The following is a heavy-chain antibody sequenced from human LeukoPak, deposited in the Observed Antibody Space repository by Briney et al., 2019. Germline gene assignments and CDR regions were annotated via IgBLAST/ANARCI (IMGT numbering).Heavy chain of an antibody. CDR2: IYTSGST. CDR3: ARAIGYDFDY. Sequence: TSETLSLTCTVSGGSISSGSYYWSWIRQPAGKGLEWIGRIYTSGSTNYNPSLKSRVTISVDTSKNQFSLKLSSVTAADTAVYYCARAIGYDFDYWGQGTLVTVSS. J-gene: IGHJ4*02. V-gene: IGHV4-61*02. D-gene: IGHD5-18*01. CDR1: GGSISSGSYY.